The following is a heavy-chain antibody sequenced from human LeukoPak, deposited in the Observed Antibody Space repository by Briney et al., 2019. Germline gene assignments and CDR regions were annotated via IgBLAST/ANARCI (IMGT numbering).Heavy chain of an antibody. Sequence: GESLKISCKGSGYRFTRNWIGWVRPMPGKGLEWMGIIYPGDSDTRYSPSCQGQVTISADKSVSTAYLQWSSLKAPDTAMYYCARPGTYISAYFVYWGQGTLVTVSS. V-gene: IGHV5-51*01. CDR1: GYRFTRNW. CDR2: IYPGDSDT. CDR3: ARPGTYISAYFVY. J-gene: IGHJ4*02. D-gene: IGHD3-22*01.